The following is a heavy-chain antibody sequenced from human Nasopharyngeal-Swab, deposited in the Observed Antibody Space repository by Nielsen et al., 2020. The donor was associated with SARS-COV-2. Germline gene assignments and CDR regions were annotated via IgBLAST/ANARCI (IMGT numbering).Heavy chain of an antibody. V-gene: IGHV3-30*18. CDR3: AKGEHDYGDYIYWFEP. J-gene: IGHJ5*02. CDR2: ISYDGSNK. Sequence: AGSLRLSCAASGFTFSSYGMHWVRQAPGKGLGWVAVISYDGSNKYYADSLKGRFTISRDNSKNPLYLQMNSLRAEDTAVYYCAKGEHDYGDYIYWFEPWGQGTLVTVSS. CDR1: GFTFSSYG. D-gene: IGHD4-17*01.